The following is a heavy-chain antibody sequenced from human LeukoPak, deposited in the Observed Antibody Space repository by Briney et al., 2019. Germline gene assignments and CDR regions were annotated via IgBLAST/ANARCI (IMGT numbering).Heavy chain of an antibody. CDR2: VSSHGNDG. CDR1: GFAFRSYA. D-gene: IGHD5-24*01. V-gene: IGHV3-30*01. J-gene: IGHJ4*02. Sequence: GGSLRLSCTASGFAFRSYAMHWVRQAPGKGLEWVAVVSSHGNDGYYADSVKGRFTISRDNSKNTLYLQIDSLRAEDTAIYYCTRDAHNFNDFDYWGQGTLVTVSS. CDR3: TRDAHNFNDFDY.